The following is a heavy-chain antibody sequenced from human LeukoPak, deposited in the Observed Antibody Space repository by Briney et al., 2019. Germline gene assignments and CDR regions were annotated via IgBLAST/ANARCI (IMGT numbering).Heavy chain of an antibody. CDR2: INHSGST. J-gene: IGHJ3*02. Sequence: SETLSLTCAVYGGSFSNYYWSWIRQPPGKGLEWIGEINHSGSTNYNASLKSRVTISVDTSKNQFSLKLSSVTAADTAVYYCAREEDCSGGICYLGNAFDIWGQGTMVTVSS. CDR3: AREEDCSGGICYLGNAFDI. D-gene: IGHD2-15*01. CDR1: GGSFSNYY. V-gene: IGHV4-34*01.